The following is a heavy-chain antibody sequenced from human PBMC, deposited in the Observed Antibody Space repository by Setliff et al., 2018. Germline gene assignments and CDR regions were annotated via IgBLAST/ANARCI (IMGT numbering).Heavy chain of an antibody. CDR3: ARALPSIHIDY. CDR2: ISYDGTYK. J-gene: IGHJ4*02. Sequence: GGSLRLSCAASGFTFTHYSMNWVRQAPGKGLEWVAVISYDGTYKNFVDSVKARFTISRDNSKDTLYLQMNSLRSEDTAVYYCARALPSIHIDYWGQGTLVTVSS. CDR1: GFTFTHYS. V-gene: IGHV3-30-3*01. D-gene: IGHD6-6*01.